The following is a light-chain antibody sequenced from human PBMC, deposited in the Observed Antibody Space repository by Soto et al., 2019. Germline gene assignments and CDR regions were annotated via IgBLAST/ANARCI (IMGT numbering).Light chain of an antibody. J-gene: IGKJ2*01. CDR1: QSVSSSY. CDR3: QQYGSSPPYT. V-gene: IGKV3-20*01. Sequence: EIVLTQSPGTLSLSPGERATLSCRASQSVSSSYLAWYQQKPGQAPRLLIYGASNRATGIPDRFSGSGSGTDFTLTISRLEPEDFAVYYCQQYGSSPPYTFGQGNKLESK. CDR2: GAS.